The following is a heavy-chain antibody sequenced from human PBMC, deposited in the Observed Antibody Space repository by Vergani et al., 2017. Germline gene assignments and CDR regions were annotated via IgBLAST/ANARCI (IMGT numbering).Heavy chain of an antibody. CDR3: ANLTFYGDYVYSGPXFDP. V-gene: IGHV1-69*01. D-gene: IGHD4-17*01. Sequence: QVQLVQSGAEVKKPGSSVKVSCKASGGTFSSYAISWVRQAPGQGLEWMGGIIPIFGTANYAQKFQGRVTITADESTSTAYMELSSLRSEDTAVYYCANLTFYGDYVYSGPXFDPWGQGTLVTVSS. CDR2: IIPIFGTA. J-gene: IGHJ5*02. CDR1: GGTFSSYA.